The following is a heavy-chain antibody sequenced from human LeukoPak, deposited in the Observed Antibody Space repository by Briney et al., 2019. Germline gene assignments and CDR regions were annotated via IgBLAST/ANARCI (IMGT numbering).Heavy chain of an antibody. D-gene: IGHD6-19*01. J-gene: IGHJ4*02. CDR1: GFSLSTSGVG. CDR2: IYWDDDM. V-gene: IGHV2-5*02. CDR3: AHRRSGWYYFDY. Sequence: SGPTLVKATQTLTLTCTFSGFSLSTSGVGVGWIRQPPGKALEWLALIYWDDDMRYSPSLKSRLTITKDSSKNQVVLTMTNMDPVDTATYYCAHRRSGWYYFDYWGQGTLVTVSS.